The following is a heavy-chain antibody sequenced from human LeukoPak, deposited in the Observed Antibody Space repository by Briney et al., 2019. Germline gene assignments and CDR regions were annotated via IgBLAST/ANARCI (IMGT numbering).Heavy chain of an antibody. Sequence: ASVKVSCKASGYTFTSYDINWVRQAPGQGLEWMGWMNPNSGNTGYAQKFQGRVTMTRNTSISTAYMELSSLRSEDTAVYYCAREGSTMVRGVIINYYGMDVWGQGTTVTVSS. CDR1: GYTFTSYD. D-gene: IGHD3-10*01. CDR2: MNPNSGNT. CDR3: AREGSTMVRGVIINYYGMDV. V-gene: IGHV1-8*01. J-gene: IGHJ6*02.